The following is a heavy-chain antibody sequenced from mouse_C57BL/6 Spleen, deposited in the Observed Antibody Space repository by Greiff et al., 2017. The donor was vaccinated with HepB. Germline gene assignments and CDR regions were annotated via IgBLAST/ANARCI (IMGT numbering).Heavy chain of an antibody. CDR2: IYPRDGST. CDR1: GYTFTDHT. V-gene: IGHV1-78*01. CDR3: ARSFYYYGSYWYFDV. D-gene: IGHD1-1*01. Sequence: VKLQQSDAELVKPGASVKISCKVSGYTFTDHTIHWMKQRPEQGLEWIGYIYPRDGSTKYNEKFKGKATLTADKSSSTAYMQLNSLTSEDSAVYFCARSFYYYGSYWYFDVWGTGTTVTVSS. J-gene: IGHJ1*03.